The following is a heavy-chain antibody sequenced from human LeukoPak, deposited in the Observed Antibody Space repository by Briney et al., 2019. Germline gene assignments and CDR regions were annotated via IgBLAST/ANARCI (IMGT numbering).Heavy chain of an antibody. Sequence: SETLSLTCTVSGGSISSYYWSWIRQPPGKGLEWIGYIYYSGSTNYNPSLKSRVTISVDTSKNQFSLKLTSVTAADTAVYYCARDRRGVGAAPFDYWGQGTLVTVSS. D-gene: IGHD1-26*01. CDR2: IYYSGST. V-gene: IGHV4-59*01. CDR1: GGSISSYY. J-gene: IGHJ4*02. CDR3: ARDRRGVGAAPFDY.